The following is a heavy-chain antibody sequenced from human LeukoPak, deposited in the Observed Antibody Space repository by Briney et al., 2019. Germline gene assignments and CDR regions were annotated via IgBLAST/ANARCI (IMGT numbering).Heavy chain of an antibody. V-gene: IGHV3-23*01. D-gene: IGHD3-9*01. Sequence: PGASLRLSCAASGFTFSNYAMSWVRQAPGTGLEWVSAIVGSGGSTYYADSVKGRFTISRDNPKNTLYLQMNSLRAEDTAVYYCAKWGDYDILTGYYDSDYWGQGTLVTVSS. CDR1: GFTFSNYA. CDR2: IVGSGGST. CDR3: AKWGDYDILTGYYDSDY. J-gene: IGHJ4*02.